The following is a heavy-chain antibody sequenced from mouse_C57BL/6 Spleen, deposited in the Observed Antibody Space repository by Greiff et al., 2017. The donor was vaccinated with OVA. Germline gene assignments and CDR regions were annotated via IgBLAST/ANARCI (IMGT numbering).Heavy chain of an antibody. Sequence: QVQLQQSGAELVRPGASVTLSCKASGYTFTDYEMHWVKQTPVHGLEWIGAIDPETGGTAYNQKFKGKAILTADKSSSTAYMELRILTSEDSAVYYCTRRLYYGNYVGFAYWGQGTLVTVSA. J-gene: IGHJ3*01. CDR1: GYTFTDYE. V-gene: IGHV1-15*01. CDR2: IDPETGGT. D-gene: IGHD2-1*01. CDR3: TRRLYYGNYVGFAY.